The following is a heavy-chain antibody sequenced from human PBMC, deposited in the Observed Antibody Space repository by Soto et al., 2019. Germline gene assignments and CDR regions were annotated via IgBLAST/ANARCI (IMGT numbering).Heavy chain of an antibody. Sequence: QVQLQESGPGLVKPSETLSLTCTVSGDSISTYYWTWIRQSPGKGLEWIAFIYYGGSTNYNPSLKSRVTISVDTSKNQFSLKLNSGTAADTAVYYCARPGRDWGSLDYWGQGTLVTVSS. V-gene: IGHV4-59*08. D-gene: IGHD7-27*01. CDR2: IYYGGST. J-gene: IGHJ4*02. CDR1: GDSISTYY. CDR3: ARPGRDWGSLDY.